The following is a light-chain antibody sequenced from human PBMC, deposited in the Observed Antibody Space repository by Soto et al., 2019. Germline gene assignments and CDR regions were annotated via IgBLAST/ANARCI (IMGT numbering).Light chain of an antibody. J-gene: IGLJ1*01. CDR1: SSDVGDYNY. V-gene: IGLV2-14*01. CDR3: SSYTSSSTRV. CDR2: DVS. Sequence: QSALTQPASVSGSPGQSITISCTGTSSDVGDYNYVSWYQQHPGKAPKLMIFDVSNRPSGVSNRFSGSKSGNTASLTISGRQAEDEADYYCSSYTSSSTRVFGTGTKLTVL.